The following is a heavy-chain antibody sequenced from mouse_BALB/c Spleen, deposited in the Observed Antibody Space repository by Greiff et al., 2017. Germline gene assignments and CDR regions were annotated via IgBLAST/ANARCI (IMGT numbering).Heavy chain of an antibody. J-gene: IGHJ1*01. D-gene: IGHD6-1*01. CDR2: INPSTGYT. CDR1: GYTFTSYW. CDR3: ARGRGYFDV. V-gene: IGHV1-7*01. Sequence: VQLQQSGAELAKPGASVKMSCKASGYTFTSYWMHWVKQRPGQGLEWIGYINPSTGYTEYNQKFKDKATLTVDKSSSTAYMQLSSLTSEDSAVYYCARGRGYFDVWGAGTTVTVSS.